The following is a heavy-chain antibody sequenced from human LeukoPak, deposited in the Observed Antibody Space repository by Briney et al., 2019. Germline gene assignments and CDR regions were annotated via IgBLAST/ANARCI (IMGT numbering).Heavy chain of an antibody. D-gene: IGHD6-13*01. Sequence: ASVKVSCKASGYTFTNYAIHWVRQAPGQRLEGMGWINAGYGNTRYSQEFQGRLTITRDTSASTAYMELSSLRSEDMAVYYCARAYSSSWPGPFFDYWGQGTLVTVSS. J-gene: IGHJ4*02. CDR3: ARAYSSSWPGPFFDY. CDR1: GYTFTNYA. V-gene: IGHV1-3*03. CDR2: INAGYGNT.